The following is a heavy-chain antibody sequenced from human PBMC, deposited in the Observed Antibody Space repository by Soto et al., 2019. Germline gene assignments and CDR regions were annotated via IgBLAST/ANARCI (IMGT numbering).Heavy chain of an antibody. CDR3: AKMGILTGYYPYYYGMDV. CDR1: GFTFSSYA. V-gene: IGHV3-23*01. D-gene: IGHD3-9*01. J-gene: IGHJ6*02. CDR2: ISGSGGST. Sequence: SLRLSCAASGFTFSSYAMSWVRQAPGKGLEWVSAISGSGGSTYYADSVKGRFTISRDNSKNTLYLQMSSLRAEDTAVYYCAKMGILTGYYPYYYGMDVWGQGTTVTVSS.